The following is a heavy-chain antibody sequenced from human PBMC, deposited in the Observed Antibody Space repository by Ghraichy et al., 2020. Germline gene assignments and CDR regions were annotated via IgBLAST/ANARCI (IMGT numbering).Heavy chain of an antibody. CDR3: ARDPTPELGNYYYYFGMDG. J-gene: IGHJ6*02. CDR1: GFTFSSYS. D-gene: IGHD7-27*01. Sequence: GGSLRLSCAASGFTFSSYSMNWVRQAPGKGLEWVSYISSSSSIIYYADSVKGRFTISRDNAKNSLYLQMSSLRHEDTAVYYCARDPTPELGNYYYYFGMDGWGQGNTVTVYS. CDR2: ISSSSSII. V-gene: IGHV3-48*02.